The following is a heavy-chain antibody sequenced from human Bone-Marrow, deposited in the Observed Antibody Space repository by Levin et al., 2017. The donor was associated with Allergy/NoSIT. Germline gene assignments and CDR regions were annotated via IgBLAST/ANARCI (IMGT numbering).Heavy chain of an antibody. CDR3: ARERGDYGDTADY. D-gene: IGHD4-17*01. J-gene: IGHJ4*02. Sequence: AGGSLRLSCEGSGFTFSNYWMTWVRQAPGKGLEWVANIKKDGGEKFYVDSVKGRFTISRDNAKNSLYLQMNSLRADDTAVYYCARERGDYGDTADYWGQGTLVTVSS. CDR1: GFTFSNYW. V-gene: IGHV3-7*01. CDR2: IKKDGGEK.